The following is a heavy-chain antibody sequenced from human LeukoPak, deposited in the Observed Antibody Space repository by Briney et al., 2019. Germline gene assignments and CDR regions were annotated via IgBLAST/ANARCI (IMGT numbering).Heavy chain of an antibody. CDR2: IYYSGST. J-gene: IGHJ4*02. V-gene: IGHV4-59*01. CDR3: ARAAEADFDY. CDR1: GGSISSYY. Sequence: SETLSLTCTVSGGSISSYYWSWIRQPPGKGLEWIGYIYYSGSTNYNPSLKSRVTISVDTSKNQFSLKLSSVTAADTAVYYCARAAEADFDYWGQGTLVTVSS.